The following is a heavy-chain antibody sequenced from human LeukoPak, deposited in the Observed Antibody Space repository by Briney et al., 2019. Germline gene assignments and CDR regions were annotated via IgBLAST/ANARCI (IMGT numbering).Heavy chain of an antibody. V-gene: IGHV3-21*01. Sequence: GGSLRLSCAASGFTFSSYGMHWVRQAPGKGLEWVSSISSSSSYIYYADSVKGRFTISRDNAKNSLYLQMNSLRAEDTAVYYCARAPYDSSGYYLDYWGQGTLVTVSS. CDR3: ARAPYDSSGYYLDY. CDR2: ISSSSSYI. J-gene: IGHJ4*02. D-gene: IGHD3-22*01. CDR1: GFTFSSYG.